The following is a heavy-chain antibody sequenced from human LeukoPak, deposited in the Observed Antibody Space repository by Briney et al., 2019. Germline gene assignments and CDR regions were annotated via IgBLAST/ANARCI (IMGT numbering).Heavy chain of an antibody. V-gene: IGHV3-7*01. CDR2: IKPDGGEK. CDR3: ARDWHYYDSREYAFDT. J-gene: IGHJ3*02. D-gene: IGHD3-22*01. CDR1: GFIFRSYW. Sequence: GGSLRLSCVASGFIFRSYWMSWVRQAPGKGLEWVADIKPDGGEKYYVDSVKGRFTISRDNARNSLYLQMNSLRAEDTAVYYCARDWHYYDSREYAFDTWGQGTMVTVSS.